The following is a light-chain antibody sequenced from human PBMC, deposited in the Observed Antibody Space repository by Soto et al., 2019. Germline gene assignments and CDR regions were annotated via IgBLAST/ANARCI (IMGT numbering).Light chain of an antibody. CDR3: CSYTGGTTAYV. CDR1: RNDVGNYNL. Sequence: QSAQTQPASVSGSPGQSITVSCTGSRNDVGNYNLVSWYQQSPGKAPKLLIYEDSKRPSGVSNRFSGSKSGDTASLTISGLQTEDEADYYCCSYTGGTTAYVFGTGTKVTVL. J-gene: IGLJ1*01. CDR2: EDS. V-gene: IGLV2-23*01.